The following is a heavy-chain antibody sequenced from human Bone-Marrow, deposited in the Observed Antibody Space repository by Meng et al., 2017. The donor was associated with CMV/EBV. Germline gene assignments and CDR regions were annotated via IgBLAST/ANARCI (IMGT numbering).Heavy chain of an antibody. Sequence: ESLKISCAASGFTFSDYYMSWIRQPPGKGLEWIGSIYYSGSTYYNPSLKSRVTISVDTSKNQFSLKLSSVTAADTAVYYCARHRRYCSSTSCPLDYWGQGTLVTVSS. CDR1: GFTFSDYY. D-gene: IGHD2-2*01. J-gene: IGHJ4*02. CDR2: IYYSGST. V-gene: IGHV4-39*01. CDR3: ARHRRYCSSTSCPLDY.